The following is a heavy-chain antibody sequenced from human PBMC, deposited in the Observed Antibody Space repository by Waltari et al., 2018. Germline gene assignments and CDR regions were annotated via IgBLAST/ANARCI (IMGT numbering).Heavy chain of an antibody. V-gene: IGHV3-21*01. Sequence: EVQLVESGGGLVKPGGSLRLSCAASGFTFRSYSMNWVRQAPGKGLEWVSSISSRSSYIYYADSVKCRFTISRDNAKNSLYLQMNSLGAEDTAVYYCAREEAVAGTDYWGQGTLVTVSS. D-gene: IGHD6-19*01. J-gene: IGHJ4*02. CDR1: GFTFRSYS. CDR2: ISSRSSYI. CDR3: AREEAVAGTDY.